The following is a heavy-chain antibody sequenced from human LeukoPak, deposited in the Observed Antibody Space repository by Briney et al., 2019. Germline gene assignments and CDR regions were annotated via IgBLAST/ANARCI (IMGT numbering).Heavy chain of an antibody. D-gene: IGHD5-18*01. CDR2: ISWNSGSI. V-gene: IGHV3-9*01. J-gene: IGHJ3*02. CDR1: GFTFSSYS. Sequence: GGSLRLSCAASGFTFSSYSMNWVRQAPGKGLEWVSGISWNSGSIGYADSVKGRFTISRDNAKNSLYLQMNSLRAEDTALYYCAKEGRYSYGYAFDIWGQGTMVTVSS. CDR3: AKEGRYSYGYAFDI.